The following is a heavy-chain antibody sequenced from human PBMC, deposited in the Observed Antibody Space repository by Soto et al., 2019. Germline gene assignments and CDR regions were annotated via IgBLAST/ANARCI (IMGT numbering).Heavy chain of an antibody. CDR3: AKEYCTNGVCYPYYFDY. CDR1: GFTFSSYA. V-gene: IGHV3-23*01. CDR2: ISGSGGST. Sequence: PGGSLRLSCAASGFTFSSYAMSWVRQAPGKGLEWVSAISGSGGSTYYADSENGRFTISSDNSKNTLYLQIHSLRAEDTAVYYCAKEYCTNGVCYPYYFDYWGQGTLVTVSS. J-gene: IGHJ4*02. D-gene: IGHD2-8*01.